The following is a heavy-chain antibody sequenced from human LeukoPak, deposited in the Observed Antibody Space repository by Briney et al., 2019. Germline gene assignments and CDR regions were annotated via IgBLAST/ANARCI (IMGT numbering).Heavy chain of an antibody. V-gene: IGHV1-69*05. CDR3: ARVLILTGTTSVLGAFDI. J-gene: IGHJ3*02. CDR2: IIPIFGTA. CDR1: GGTFSSYA. D-gene: IGHD1-20*01. Sequence: TSVKVSYKASGGTFSSYAIIWVRQAPGQGLEGMGGIIPIFGTANYAKKFQGRVTITTDESTSTAYMELSSLRSEDTAVYYWARVLILTGTTSVLGAFDIWGQGTKVTVSS.